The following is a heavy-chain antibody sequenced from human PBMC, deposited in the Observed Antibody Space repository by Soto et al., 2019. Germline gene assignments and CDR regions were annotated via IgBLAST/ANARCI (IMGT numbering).Heavy chain of an antibody. CDR3: ARSYCSSTSCYEYWFDP. D-gene: IGHD2-2*01. CDR2: IYYSGST. J-gene: IGHJ5*02. CDR1: GGSISSYY. Sequence: QVQLQESGPGLVKPSETLSLTCTVSGGSISSYYWSWIRQPPGKGLEWIGYIYYSGSTNYNPSLKSRVTISVDTSKNQFSLKLSSVTAADTAVYYCARSYCSSTSCYEYWFDPWGQGTLVTVSS. V-gene: IGHV4-59*08.